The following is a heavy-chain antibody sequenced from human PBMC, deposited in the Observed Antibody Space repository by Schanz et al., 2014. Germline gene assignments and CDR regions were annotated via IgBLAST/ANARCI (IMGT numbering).Heavy chain of an antibody. Sequence: QVQLVESGGGVVQPGRSRRLSCEASGFTFSSYGMHWVRQAPGKGLEWVANIGYDGSEKYYVDSVKGRFTISRDNSKDTLYLQMSGLTPEDTAVYYCARGAIPIQGVPMDFWGQGTLGTVSS. D-gene: IGHD3-10*01. CDR2: IGYDGSEK. CDR1: GFTFSSYG. V-gene: IGHV3-33*08. J-gene: IGHJ4*02. CDR3: ARGAIPIQGVPMDF.